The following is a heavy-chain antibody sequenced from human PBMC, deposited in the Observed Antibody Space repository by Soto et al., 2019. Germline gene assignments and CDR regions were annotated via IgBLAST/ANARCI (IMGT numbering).Heavy chain of an antibody. J-gene: IGHJ4*01. CDR3: ARISWFKFFFNFWSATYRYYF. Sequence: RRKNSYGGLRLQKKKKLECIGSIYYSGSTYYNPSLKSRVTISVDTSKNQFSLKLSSVTAADTAVYYCARISWFKFFFNFWSATYRYYF. CDR1: RRKNS. V-gene: IGHV4-39*01. D-gene: IGHD3-3*01. CDR2: IYYSGST.